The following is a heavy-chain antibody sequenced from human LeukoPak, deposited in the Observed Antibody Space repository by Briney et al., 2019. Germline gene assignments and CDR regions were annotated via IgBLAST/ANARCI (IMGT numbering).Heavy chain of an antibody. V-gene: IGHV3-21*01. J-gene: IGHJ3*02. CDR2: ISSSSSYI. CDR1: GFTFSSYS. Sequence: GGSLRLSCAASGFTFSSYSMNWVRQAPGKGLEWVSSISSSSSYIYYADSVKGRFTISRHNAKNSLYLQMNSLRAEDTAVYYCARGDTYYYDSSGYYYFVGAFDIWGQGTMVTVSS. CDR3: ARGDTYYYDSSGYYYFVGAFDI. D-gene: IGHD3-22*01.